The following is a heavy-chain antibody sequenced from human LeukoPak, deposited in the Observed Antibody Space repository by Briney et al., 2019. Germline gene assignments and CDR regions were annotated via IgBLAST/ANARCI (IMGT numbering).Heavy chain of an antibody. CDR1: GFTFSSYS. D-gene: IGHD3-10*01. CDR2: ISSSSSYI. V-gene: IGHV3-21*01. CDR3: ARVGVRFGESNWSDP. Sequence: PGGSLRLSCAASGFTFSSYSMNWVRQAPGKGLEWVSSISSSSSYIYYADSVKGRFTISRDNAKNSLYLQMNSLRAKDTAVYYCARVGVRFGESNWSDPWGQGTLVTVSS. J-gene: IGHJ5*02.